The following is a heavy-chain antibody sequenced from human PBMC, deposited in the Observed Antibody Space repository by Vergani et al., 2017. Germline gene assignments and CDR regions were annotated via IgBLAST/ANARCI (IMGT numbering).Heavy chain of an antibody. CDR3: ATESRFLEGLPRPNDY. D-gene: IGHD3-3*01. CDR1: GYTFTDYY. J-gene: IGHJ4*02. CDR2: VYPEDGET. Sequence: EVQLVQSGAEVKKPGATVKISCKVSGYTFTDYYMHWVQQAPGQGLEWMGLVYPEDGETIYAEKFQVRVTITADTSTDTAYMDLSSLRSEDTAVYYCATESRFLEGLPRPNDYWGQGTLVTVSS. V-gene: IGHV1-69-2*01.